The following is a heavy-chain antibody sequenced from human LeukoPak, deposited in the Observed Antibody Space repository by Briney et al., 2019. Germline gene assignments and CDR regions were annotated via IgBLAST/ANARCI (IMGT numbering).Heavy chain of an antibody. CDR2: INWDGAGI. J-gene: IGHJ5*02. CDR1: GFTFDDYG. V-gene: IGHV3-20*04. D-gene: IGHD6-13*01. CDR3: AREIAAASKWFDP. Sequence: GGSLRLSCAASGFTFDDYGMSWVRQAPGKGLEWVSGINWDGAGIRCADSVRGRFTISRDNAKNSLSLQMNSLRVEDTAFYYRAREIAAASKWFDPWGQGTLVTVSS.